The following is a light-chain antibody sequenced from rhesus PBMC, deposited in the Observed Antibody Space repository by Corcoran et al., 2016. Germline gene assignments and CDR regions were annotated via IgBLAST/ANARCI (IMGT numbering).Light chain of an antibody. V-gene: IGKV1-22*01. CDR3: QQYIRGPLT. CDR2: SAS. J-gene: IGKJ4*01. CDR1: QRVMNW. Sequence: DIQMTQSPSSLSASVGDTVTISCRASQRVMNWLAWYQRKPGKAPNLLIYSASQLQSGVPSRFSGGGSGTDCTLTISSLQSEDFATYFCQQYIRGPLTFGGGTKVDLK.